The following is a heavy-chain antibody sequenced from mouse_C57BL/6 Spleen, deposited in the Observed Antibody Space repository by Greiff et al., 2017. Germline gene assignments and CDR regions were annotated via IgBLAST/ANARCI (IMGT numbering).Heavy chain of an antibody. J-gene: IGHJ2*01. Sequence: EVKLVESGPGMVKPSQSLSLTCTVTGYSITRGYDWHWIRHFPGNKLEWMGYISYSGSTNYNPSLKSRISITPDTSKNHFFLKLNSVTTEDTATYYCARDDQRVFDYWGQGTTLTVSS. CDR2: ISYSGST. CDR3: ARDDQRVFDY. V-gene: IGHV3-1*01. CDR1: GYSITRGYD.